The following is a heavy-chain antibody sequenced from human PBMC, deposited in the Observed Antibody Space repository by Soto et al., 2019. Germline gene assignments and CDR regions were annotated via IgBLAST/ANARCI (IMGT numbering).Heavy chain of an antibody. V-gene: IGHV5-51*01. J-gene: IGHJ4*02. Sequence: GESLKISCRGSGYSFTSYWISWVRQMPGKGLEWMGRIDPSDSDTRYSPSFQGQVTISADKSISTAYLQWSSLKASDTAMYYCARRLYGSGPFDYWGQGTLVTVSS. CDR2: IDPSDSDT. CDR3: ARRLYGSGPFDY. CDR1: GYSFTSYW. D-gene: IGHD3-10*01.